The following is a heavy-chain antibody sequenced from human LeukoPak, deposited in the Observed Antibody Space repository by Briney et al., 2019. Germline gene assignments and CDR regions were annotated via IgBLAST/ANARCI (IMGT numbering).Heavy chain of an antibody. V-gene: IGHV3-30-3*01. CDR2: ISYDGSNK. Sequence: PGRSLRLSCAASGFTFSSYAMHWVRQAPGKGLEWVAVISYDGSNKYYADSVKGRFTISRDNSKNTLYLQMNSLRAEDTAVYYCARNAARDCTSTACWPRWFDPWGQGTLVTVSS. D-gene: IGHD2-2*01. CDR3: ARNAARDCTSTACWPRWFDP. J-gene: IGHJ5*02. CDR1: GFTFSSYA.